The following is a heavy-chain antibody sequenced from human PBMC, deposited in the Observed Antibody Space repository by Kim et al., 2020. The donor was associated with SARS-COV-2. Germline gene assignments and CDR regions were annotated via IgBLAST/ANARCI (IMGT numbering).Heavy chain of an antibody. D-gene: IGHD5-12*01. V-gene: IGHV3-53*04. CDR3: ASSVEMATTYYYYYGMDV. J-gene: IGHJ6*02. Sequence: GGSLRLSCAASGFTVSSNYMSWVRQAPGKGLEWVSVIYSGGSTYYADSVKGRFTISRHNSKNTLYLQMNSLRAEDTAVYYCASSVEMATTYYYYYGMDVWGQGTTVTVSS. CDR1: GFTVSSNY. CDR2: IYSGGST.